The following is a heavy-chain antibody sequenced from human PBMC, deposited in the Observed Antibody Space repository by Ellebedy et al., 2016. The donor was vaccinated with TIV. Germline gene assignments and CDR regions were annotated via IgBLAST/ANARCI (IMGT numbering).Heavy chain of an antibody. D-gene: IGHD1-20*01. V-gene: IGHV1-2*02. Sequence: ASVKVSXXASGYTFTGYYMHWVRQAPGQGLEWMGWINPNSGGTNYAQKFQDRVTMTLETSISTAYMELSRLRSDDTAVYYCARGVTGTTTNWFNPWGQGTLVTVSS. CDR2: INPNSGGT. CDR3: ARGVTGTTTNWFNP. CDR1: GYTFTGYY. J-gene: IGHJ5*02.